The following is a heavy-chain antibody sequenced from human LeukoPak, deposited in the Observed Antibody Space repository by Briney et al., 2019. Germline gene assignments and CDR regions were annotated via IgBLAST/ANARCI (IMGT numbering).Heavy chain of an antibody. CDR2: INPSGGST. V-gene: IGHV1-46*01. CDR1: GYTFTSYY. Sequence: GASVKVSCKASGYTFTSYYMHWVRQAPGQGLEWMGIINPSGGSTSHAQKFQGRVTMTRDTSTSTVYMELSSLRSEDTAVYYCARLSRTDTVTRHFDYWGQGTLVTVSS. CDR3: ARLSRTDTVTRHFDY. D-gene: IGHD4-17*01. J-gene: IGHJ4*02.